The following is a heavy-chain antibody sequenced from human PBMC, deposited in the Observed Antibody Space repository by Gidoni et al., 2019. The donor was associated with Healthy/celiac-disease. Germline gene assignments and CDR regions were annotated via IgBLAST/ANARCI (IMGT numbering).Heavy chain of an antibody. J-gene: IGHJ4*02. CDR3: AKALRGSPPVYGFDY. D-gene: IGHD3-16*01. Sequence: EVQLLASGGGLVQPGWSLILSCAASGFPFGSYAMSWVRQAPGQGLEWVSAISGSGGSTYYADYVKGRFTISRDNSKNTLYLQMNSLRAEDTAVYYCAKALRGSPPVYGFDYWGQGTLVTVSS. CDR1: GFPFGSYA. V-gene: IGHV3-23*01. CDR2: ISGSGGST.